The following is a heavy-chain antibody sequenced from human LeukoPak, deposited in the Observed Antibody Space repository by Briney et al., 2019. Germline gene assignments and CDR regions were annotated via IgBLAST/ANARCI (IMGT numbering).Heavy chain of an antibody. J-gene: IGHJ4*02. Sequence: SETLSLTCAVYGGSFSGYYWSWIRQPPGKGLEWIGEINHSGSTNYNPSLKSRVTISVDTSKNQFSLKLSSVTAADTAVYYCATTPGYYDSSGYLTQDYWGQGTLVTVSS. V-gene: IGHV4-34*01. CDR3: ATTPGYYDSSGYLTQDY. D-gene: IGHD3-22*01. CDR2: INHSGST. CDR1: GGSFSGYY.